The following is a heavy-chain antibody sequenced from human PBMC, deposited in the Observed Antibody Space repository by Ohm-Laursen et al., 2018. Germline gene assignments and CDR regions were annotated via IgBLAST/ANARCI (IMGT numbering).Heavy chain of an antibody. J-gene: IGHJ4*02. D-gene: IGHD5-24*01. Sequence: TLSLTCTVSGGSISSYYWSWIRQPPGKGLEWIGYIYYSGSTNYNPSLKSRVTMSVDASKNQFSPSLSSVTAADTAVYYCARGRDGYNYYFDYWGQGTLVTVSS. CDR3: ARGRDGYNYYFDY. CDR1: GGSISSYY. CDR2: IYYSGST. V-gene: IGHV4-59*01.